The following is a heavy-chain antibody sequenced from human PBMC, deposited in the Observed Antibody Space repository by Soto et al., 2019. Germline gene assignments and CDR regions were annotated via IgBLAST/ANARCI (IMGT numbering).Heavy chain of an antibody. CDR1: RFTFSNYW. J-gene: IGHJ6*02. CDR3: ARQGELVVVADTPIHYSGMDA. Sequence: GGSLRLSCAASRFTFSNYWMSWVRQAPGKGLEWVANIKQDGSERYYVDSVKGRFTISRDNAKNSLFLQMNNLRAEDTAVYYCARQGELVVVADTPIHYSGMDAWGQGTTVTVSS. CDR2: IKQDGSER. D-gene: IGHD2-15*01. V-gene: IGHV3-7*03.